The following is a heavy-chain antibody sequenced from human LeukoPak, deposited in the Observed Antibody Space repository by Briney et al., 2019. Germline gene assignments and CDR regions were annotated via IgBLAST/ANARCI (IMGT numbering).Heavy chain of an antibody. CDR3: ARGGRDGYNYGFDY. J-gene: IGHJ4*02. D-gene: IGHD5-24*01. CDR2: INPNSGGT. Sequence: ASVKVSCKASGYTFTGYYMHWVRQAPGQGLEWMGWINPNSGGTNYAQKFQGRVTMTRDTSISTAYMELSRLKPDDTAVYYCARGGRDGYNYGFDYWGQGTLVTVSS. CDR1: GYTFTGYY. V-gene: IGHV1-2*02.